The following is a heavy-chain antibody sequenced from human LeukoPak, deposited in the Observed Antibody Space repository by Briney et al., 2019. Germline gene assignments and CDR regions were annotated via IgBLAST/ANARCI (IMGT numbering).Heavy chain of an antibody. J-gene: IGHJ4*02. Sequence: GSLRLSCAVSGFAVSIMSWVRQAPGKGLEWIGEINHSGSTNYNPSLKSRVTISVDTSKNQFSLKLSSVTAADTAVYYCARVGITMVRGVKRLPFDYWGQGTLVTVSS. CDR3: ARVGITMVRGVKRLPFDY. CDR1: GFAVSI. CDR2: INHSGST. V-gene: IGHV4-34*01. D-gene: IGHD3-10*01.